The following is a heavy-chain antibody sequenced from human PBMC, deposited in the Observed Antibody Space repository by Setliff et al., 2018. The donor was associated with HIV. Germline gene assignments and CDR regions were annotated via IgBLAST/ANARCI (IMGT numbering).Heavy chain of an antibody. Sequence: ASVKVSCKAYGYIFSDYYIHWVRQAPGQGLECMGWINPNSGDTKYSERFQGRVTMTRDTSMGAIFMELRSLTSADTAVYYRGREVVIAAIGSLDLWGQGTLVTVPQ. D-gene: IGHD3-22*01. CDR3: GREVVIAAIGSLDL. J-gene: IGHJ4*02. CDR1: GYIFSDYY. CDR2: INPNSGDT. V-gene: IGHV1-2*02.